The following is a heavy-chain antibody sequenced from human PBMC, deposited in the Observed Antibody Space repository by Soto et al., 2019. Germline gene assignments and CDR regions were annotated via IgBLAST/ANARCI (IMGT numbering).Heavy chain of an antibody. CDR2: IKSKGDGGTT. J-gene: IGHJ6*01. Sequence: EVQLVESGGGLVKPGGSLRLSCAASGFTFSNAWMNWVRQAPGKGLEWIGRIKSKGDGGTTEYAEHVKVRFTISRDDSKNTLYLKMNSLKAGDTATYFCTTDLAAAHNYSFFVMDVWGQGTTVTVSS. D-gene: IGHD6-25*01. CDR3: TTDLAAAHNYSFFVMDV. CDR1: GFTFSNAW. V-gene: IGHV3-15*01.